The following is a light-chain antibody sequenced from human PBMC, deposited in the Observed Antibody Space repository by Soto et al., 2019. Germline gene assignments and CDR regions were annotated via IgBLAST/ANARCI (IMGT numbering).Light chain of an antibody. CDR1: QSLLHSNGYNY. CDR2: LGS. J-gene: IGKJ1*01. Sequence: QSQLSLPVTPGEPASISCRSSQSLLHSNGYNYLDWYLQKPGQSPQLLIYLGSNRASGVPDRFSGSGSGTDFTLKISRVEAEDVGVYYCMQALQTQPFGEGSK. V-gene: IGKV2-28*01. CDR3: MQALQTQP.